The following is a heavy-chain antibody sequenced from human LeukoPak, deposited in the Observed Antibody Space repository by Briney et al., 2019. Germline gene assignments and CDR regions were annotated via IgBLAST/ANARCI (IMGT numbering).Heavy chain of an antibody. V-gene: IGHV4-4*07. J-gene: IGHJ4*02. CDR2: IYTSGST. CDR1: GGSISSYY. Sequence: SETLSLTCTVSGGSISSYYWSWIRQPAGKGLEWIGRIYTSGSTNYNPSLKSRVTMSVDTSKNQFSLKLSSVTAADTAVYYCAREHSSSWYHFSRGTEYYFDYWGQGTLVTVSS. D-gene: IGHD6-13*01. CDR3: AREHSSSWYHFSRGTEYYFDY.